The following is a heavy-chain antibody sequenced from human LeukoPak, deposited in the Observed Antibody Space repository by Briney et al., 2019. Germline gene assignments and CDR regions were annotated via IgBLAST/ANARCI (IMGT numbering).Heavy chain of an antibody. Sequence: GWSLRLSCAASGCTLRNHWMSWVRQAPGKGLEWVANIKPDGSEKYCVDSVKGRLTISRDNGNKSRYLQMNSLRAEDTAVYYCARVDFNDYGDHVDAFEIWGQGTMVTVSA. CDR1: GCTLRNHW. D-gene: IGHD4-17*01. CDR2: IKPDGSEK. J-gene: IGHJ3*02. V-gene: IGHV3-7*01. CDR3: ARVDFNDYGDHVDAFEI.